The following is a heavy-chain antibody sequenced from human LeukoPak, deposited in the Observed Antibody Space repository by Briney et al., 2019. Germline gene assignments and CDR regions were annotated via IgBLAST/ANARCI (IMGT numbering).Heavy chain of an antibody. V-gene: IGHV3-23*01. Sequence: GGTLRLSCAASGFTFSSYGMSWVRQAPGKGLEWVSAISGSGGSTYYADSVKGRFTISRDNSKNTLYLQMNSLRAEDTAVYYCAIYVDIVAMPWGFDYWGQGTLVTVSS. D-gene: IGHD5-12*01. CDR3: AIYVDIVAMPWGFDY. CDR1: GFTFSSYG. J-gene: IGHJ4*02. CDR2: ISGSGGST.